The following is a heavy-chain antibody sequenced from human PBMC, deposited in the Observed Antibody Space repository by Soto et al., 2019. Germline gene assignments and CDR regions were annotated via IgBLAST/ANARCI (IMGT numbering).Heavy chain of an antibody. J-gene: IGHJ6*02. CDR3: ARAGYDILTGPVYYYYGMDV. CDR2: IIPIFGTA. D-gene: IGHD3-9*01. CDR1: GGTFSSYA. Sequence: QVQLVQSGAEVKKPGSSVKVSCKASGGTFSSYAISWVRQAPGQGLEWMGGIIPIFGTANYAQKCQGRVTITADESTSTAYMELSSLRSEDTAVYYCARAGYDILTGPVYYYYGMDVWGQGTTVTVSS. V-gene: IGHV1-69*12.